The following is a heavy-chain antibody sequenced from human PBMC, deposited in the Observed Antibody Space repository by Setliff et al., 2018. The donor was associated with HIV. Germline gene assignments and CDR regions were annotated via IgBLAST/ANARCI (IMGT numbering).Heavy chain of an antibody. V-gene: IGHV3-53*01. CDR3: AKEHCSTATCPLYYYYMDV. D-gene: IGHD2-2*01. CDR1: GFTVSSGY. Sequence: GGSLRLSCAVSGFTVSSGYMSWVRQAPGEGLQWVSLIYREGTTYYADSVKGRFTISRDNSKSTLYLQMNSLRAEDTAVYHCAKEHCSTATCPLYYYYMDVWGKGTTVTVSS. CDR2: IYREGTT. J-gene: IGHJ6*03.